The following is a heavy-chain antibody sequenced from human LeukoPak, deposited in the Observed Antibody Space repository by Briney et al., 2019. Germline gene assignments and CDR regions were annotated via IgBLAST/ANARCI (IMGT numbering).Heavy chain of an antibody. D-gene: IGHD2-15*01. J-gene: IGHJ6*03. CDR1: GGTFSSYA. CDR2: IIPIFGTA. V-gene: IGHV1-69*05. CDR3: ASGARSVVAATQNNYYYYYMDV. Sequence: SVKVSFKASGGTFSSYAISWVRQAPGQGLEWMGGIIPIFGTANYAQKFQGRVTITTDESTSTAYMELSGLRSEDKAVYYCASGARSVVAATQNNYYYYYMDVWGKGTTVTVSS.